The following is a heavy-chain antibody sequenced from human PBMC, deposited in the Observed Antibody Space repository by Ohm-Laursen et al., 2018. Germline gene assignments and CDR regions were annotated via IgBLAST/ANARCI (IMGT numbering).Heavy chain of an antibody. D-gene: IGHD6-13*01. CDR3: ARARWRQLGPYYFDY. V-gene: IGHV4-38-2*01. J-gene: IGHJ4*02. CDR2: IYHSGST. Sequence: SQTLSLTCAVSGYSISSGYYWGWIRQPPGKGLEWIGSIYHSGSTNYNPSLKSRVTISVDTSKNQFSLKLSSVTAADTAVYYCARARWRQLGPYYFDYWGQGTLVTVSS. CDR1: GYSISSGYY.